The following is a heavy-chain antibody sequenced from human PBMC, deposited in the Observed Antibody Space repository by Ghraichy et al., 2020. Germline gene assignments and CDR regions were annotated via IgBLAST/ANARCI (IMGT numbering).Heavy chain of an antibody. CDR2: IDWDDNE. V-gene: IGHV2-70*04. D-gene: IGHD6-13*01. J-gene: IGHJ4*02. CDR3: ALDSYFSTWFVFDY. CDR1: GFSLSTPGMR. Sequence: SGPTLVKPTQTLTLTCTFSGFSLSTPGMRVNWIRQPPGKALEWLARIDWDDNEFYNTSLKTRLTFSKDSSKNRVVLTMTNMDPVDTATYYCALDSYFSTWFVFDYWGQGTLVTVSS.